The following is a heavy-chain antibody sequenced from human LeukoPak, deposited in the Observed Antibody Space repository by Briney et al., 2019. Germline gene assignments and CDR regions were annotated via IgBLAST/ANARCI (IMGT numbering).Heavy chain of an antibody. CDR1: GGSISSHY. D-gene: IGHD5-12*01. CDR3: ARGLRRSNPYNWFDH. V-gene: IGHV4-59*11. Sequence: SETLSLTCTVSGGSISSHYWSWIRQPPGKGLEWIGYIYYSGSTNYNPSLKSRVTISVDTSKNQFSLKLSSVTAADTAVYYCARGLRRSNPYNWFDHWGQGTLVTVSS. CDR2: IYYSGST. J-gene: IGHJ5*02.